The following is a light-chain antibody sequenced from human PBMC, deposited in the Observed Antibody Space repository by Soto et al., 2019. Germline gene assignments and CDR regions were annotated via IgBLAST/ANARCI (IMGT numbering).Light chain of an antibody. CDR3: ASFRSGNILV. CDR1: RRDIGDSNF. Sequence: QSALTQPASVSGSPGQSVTISCTGPRRDIGDSNFISWYQHSPGEAPRLLIYEVTTRPSGVSKRFAGSKAGNTASLTISGLLDDDEADYFCASFRSGNILVFGTGTKLTVL. V-gene: IGLV2-14*01. CDR2: EVT. J-gene: IGLJ1*01.